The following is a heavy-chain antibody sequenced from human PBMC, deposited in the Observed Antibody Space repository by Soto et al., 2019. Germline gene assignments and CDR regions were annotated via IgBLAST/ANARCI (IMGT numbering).Heavy chain of an antibody. CDR1: GASISSTYW. CDR2: IYHTGTT. V-gene: IGHV4-4*02. CDR3: ATLPPRIVVVMTDLPT. Sequence: QLRESGPGLVKPSGTLSLTCFVSGASISSTYWWSWVRQTPGKRLEWIGQIYHTGTTSYNPSPKDRGTISLDQSNHQFSLGLAPMTAADPAGYYCATLPPRIVVVMTDLPTWGQGTLVTVSS. D-gene: IGHD2-15*01. J-gene: IGHJ5*02.